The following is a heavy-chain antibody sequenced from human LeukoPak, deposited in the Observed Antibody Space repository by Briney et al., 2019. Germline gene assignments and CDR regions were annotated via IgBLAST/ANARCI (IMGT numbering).Heavy chain of an antibody. J-gene: IGHJ5*02. CDR1: GGSISSGDYY. D-gene: IGHD2-2*01. Sequence: SETLSLTCTVSGGSISSGDYYWSWIRQPPGKGLEWIGYIYYSGSTYYNPSLKSRVTISVDTSKNQFSLKLSSVTAADTAVYYCARDFLYCSSTSCYNWFDPWGQGTLVTVSS. CDR3: ARDFLYCSSTSCYNWFDP. V-gene: IGHV4-30-4*01. CDR2: IYYSGST.